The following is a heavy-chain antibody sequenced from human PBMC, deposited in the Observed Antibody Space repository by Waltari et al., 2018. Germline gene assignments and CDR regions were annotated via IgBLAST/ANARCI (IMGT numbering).Heavy chain of an antibody. D-gene: IGHD2-15*01. CDR1: GFSLSTSGVG. J-gene: IGHJ5*02. CDR2: IYWDDDK. Sequence: QITLTESGPTLVKPTQTLTLTCTFSGFSLSTSGVGVGWIRQPPGKAREWLALIYWDDDKRYSPSLKSRLTITKDTSKNQVVLTMTNMDPVDTATYYCAHSRGRYCSCGSCYLGWFDPWGQGTLVTVSS. V-gene: IGHV2-5*02. CDR3: AHSRGRYCSCGSCYLGWFDP.